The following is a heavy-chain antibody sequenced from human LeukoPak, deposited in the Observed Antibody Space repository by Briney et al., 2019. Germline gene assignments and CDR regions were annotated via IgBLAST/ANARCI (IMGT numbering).Heavy chain of an antibody. Sequence: GGTLRLSCAASGFTFSSYGMSWVRQAPGEGLEWVSAISGSGGSTYYADSVKGRFTISRDNSKNTLYLQMNSLRAEDTAVYYCAKDAGDCSSTSCYGGFDYWGQGTLVTVSS. CDR3: AKDAGDCSSTSCYGGFDY. D-gene: IGHD2-2*01. CDR2: ISGSGGST. J-gene: IGHJ4*02. CDR1: GFTFSSYG. V-gene: IGHV3-23*01.